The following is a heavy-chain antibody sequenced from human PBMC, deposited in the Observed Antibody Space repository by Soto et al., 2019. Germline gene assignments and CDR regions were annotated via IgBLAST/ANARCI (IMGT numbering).Heavy chain of an antibody. CDR2: FDPEDGET. J-gene: IGHJ5*02. CDR1: GYTLTELS. CDR3: ATGHGLHWFDP. D-gene: IGHD2-8*01. V-gene: IGHV1-24*01. Sequence: ASVKVSCKVSGYTLTELSMHWVRQAPGKGLEWMGGFDPEDGETIYEQKFQGRVTMTEDTSTDSAYMEVSSLRSEEKAEYYCATGHGLHWFDPWGQGTLVTVSS.